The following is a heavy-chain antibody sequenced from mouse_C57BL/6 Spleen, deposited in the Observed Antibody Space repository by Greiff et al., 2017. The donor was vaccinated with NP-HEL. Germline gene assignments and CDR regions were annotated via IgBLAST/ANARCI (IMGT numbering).Heavy chain of an antibody. V-gene: IGHV5-17*01. Sequence: EVKLVESGGGLVKPGGSLKLSCAASGFTFSDYGMHWVRQAPEKGLEWVAYISSGSSTIYYADTVKGRFTISRDNAKNTLFLQMTSLRTEDTAMYYCARGPQDYEGAWFAYWGQGTLVTVSA. CDR3: ARGPQDYEGAWFAY. CDR2: ISSGSSTI. CDR1: GFTFSDYG. D-gene: IGHD1-1*01. J-gene: IGHJ3*01.